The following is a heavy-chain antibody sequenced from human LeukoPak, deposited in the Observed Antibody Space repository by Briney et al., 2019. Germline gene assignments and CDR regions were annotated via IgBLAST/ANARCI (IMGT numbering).Heavy chain of an antibody. CDR1: GFTFSSYA. D-gene: IGHD3-3*01. Sequence: GGSLRLSCAASGFTFSSYAMHWVRQAPGKGLEWVALLSYDGSYEYYADSVKGGFTISRDNSKNTLYLQMNSLRTEDSAVYYCASGAITIFGVVTHWGQGTLVTVSS. V-gene: IGHV3-30*04. CDR3: ASGAITIFGVVTH. CDR2: LSYDGSYE. J-gene: IGHJ4*02.